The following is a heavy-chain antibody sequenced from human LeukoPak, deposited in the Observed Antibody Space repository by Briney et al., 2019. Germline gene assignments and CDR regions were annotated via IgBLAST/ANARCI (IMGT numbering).Heavy chain of an antibody. V-gene: IGHV4-61*01. D-gene: IGHD1-26*01. CDR3: ARSVGATFDY. CDR1: GDSVSSKSAA. CDR2: IYYSGST. Sequence: SQTLSLTCAISGDSVSSKSAAWSWIRQPPGKGLEWIGYIYYSGSTNYNPSLKSRVTISVDTSKNQFSLKLSSVTAADTAVYYCARSVGATFDYWGQGTLVTVSS. J-gene: IGHJ4*02.